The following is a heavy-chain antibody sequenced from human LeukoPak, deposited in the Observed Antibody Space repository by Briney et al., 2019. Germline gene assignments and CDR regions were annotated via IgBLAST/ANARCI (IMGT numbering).Heavy chain of an antibody. CDR1: GYSFTSYW. Sequence: GESLKISCEGSGYSFTSYWIGWVRQMPVKGLEWMGIIYPGDSDTRYSPSFQGQVTISADKSISTAYLQWSSLKASDTAMYYCARGYYDILTGPRHFDYWGQGTLVTVSS. J-gene: IGHJ4*02. CDR3: ARGYYDILTGPRHFDY. CDR2: IYPGDSDT. D-gene: IGHD3-9*01. V-gene: IGHV5-51*01.